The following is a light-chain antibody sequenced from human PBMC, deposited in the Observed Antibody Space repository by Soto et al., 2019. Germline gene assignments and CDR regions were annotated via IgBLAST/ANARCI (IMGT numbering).Light chain of an antibody. V-gene: IGKV4-1*01. Sequence: DIVMTQSPDSLAVSLGERATINCKSSQSVLYSSNNKNYLAWYQQKPGQPPKLLIYWASTRESGVPDRFSGSGSGTDFTLTIRSLQAEDVAAYYCQQYYSTPQTFGQGPKVEIK. CDR2: WAS. CDR3: QQYYSTPQT. J-gene: IGKJ1*01. CDR1: QSVLYSSNNKNY.